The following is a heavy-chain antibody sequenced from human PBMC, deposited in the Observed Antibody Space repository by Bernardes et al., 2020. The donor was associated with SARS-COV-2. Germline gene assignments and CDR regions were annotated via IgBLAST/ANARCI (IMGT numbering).Heavy chain of an antibody. D-gene: IGHD2-15*01. CDR1: GFIFSDYS. Sequence: GGSLRLSCVGSGFIFSDYSFNWVRQAPGKGLEWVSSISTTSSFIYYANSVKGRFTISRDNAKNSLYLEMNSLRVEDTALYYCVRDDRDFQDGGGTCIDYWGQGTLVTVSS. J-gene: IGHJ4*02. CDR2: ISTTSSFI. V-gene: IGHV3-21*01. CDR3: VRDDRDFQDGGGTCIDY.